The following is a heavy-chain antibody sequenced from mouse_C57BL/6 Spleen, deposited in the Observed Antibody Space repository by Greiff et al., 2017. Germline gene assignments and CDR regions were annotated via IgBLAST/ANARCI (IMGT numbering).Heavy chain of an antibody. J-gene: IGHJ4*01. V-gene: IGHV1-77*01. CDR3: ARLGDGRAMDY. CDR2: IGPGSGST. Sequence: QVQLQQSGAELVKPGASVKISCKASGYTFTDYYINWVKQRPGQGLEWIGKIGPGSGSTNYNEKFKGKATLTADKSSTTAYMHLSSLTSDDSAVYVSARLGDGRAMDYWGQGTTLTVSS. CDR1: GYTFTDYY. D-gene: IGHD3-3*01.